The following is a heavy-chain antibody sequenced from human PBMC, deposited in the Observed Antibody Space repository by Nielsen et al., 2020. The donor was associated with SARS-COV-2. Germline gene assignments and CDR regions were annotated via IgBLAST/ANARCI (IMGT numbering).Heavy chain of an antibody. V-gene: IGHV3-30-3*01. D-gene: IGHD3-10*01. CDR3: ARDFSGDFDY. CDR2: ISYDGSNK. J-gene: IGHJ4*02. Sequence: GESLKISCAASGFPFSSYAMHWVRQAPGKGLEWVAVISYDGSNKYYADSVKGRFTISRDNSKNTLYLQMNSLRAEDTAVYYCARDFSGDFDYWGQGTLVTVSS. CDR1: GFPFSSYA.